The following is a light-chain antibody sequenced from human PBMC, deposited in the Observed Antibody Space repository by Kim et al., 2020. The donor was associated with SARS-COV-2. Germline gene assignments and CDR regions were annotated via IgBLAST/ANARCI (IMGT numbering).Light chain of an antibody. CDR2: DVS. J-gene: IGLJ3*02. CDR1: SSDLGYNY. Sequence: QSITISCTESSSDLGYNYVSCYHQHPGKAPKLIIDDVSNRPSGVSDRFAGSKAGNTASLTISVHQAEDEADYYCSTYTSSSTLDGVFGGGTQLIVL. V-gene: IGLV2-14*03. CDR3: STYTSSSTLDGV.